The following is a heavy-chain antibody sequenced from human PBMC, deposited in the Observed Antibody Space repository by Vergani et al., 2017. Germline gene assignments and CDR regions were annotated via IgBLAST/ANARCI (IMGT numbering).Heavy chain of an antibody. CDR3: AKACSVTSGSLQYNFYMDV. CDR2: ISNDGSKK. Sequence: QVQLAESGGGRVQPGRSLRLSCAASGFSFSSHAIHWVRQAPGKGLEWVAVISNDGSKKYYADSVKGLFTISRDNSKNTLNLQMNSLRTQDTAVYYCAKACSVTSGSLQYNFYMDVWGKGTTVTVS. J-gene: IGHJ6*03. D-gene: IGHD3-10*01. V-gene: IGHV3-30*18. CDR1: GFSFSSHA.